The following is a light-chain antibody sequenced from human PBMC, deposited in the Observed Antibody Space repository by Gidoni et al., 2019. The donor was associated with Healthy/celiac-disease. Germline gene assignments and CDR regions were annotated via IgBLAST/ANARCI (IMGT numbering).Light chain of an antibody. CDR2: AAS. V-gene: IGKV1-39*01. CDR3: KQSYSTPALT. CDR1: QSISSY. J-gene: IGKJ4*01. Sequence: DIQMTQSPSSLSASVGDRVTITCRSSQSISSYLNWYQQKPGKAPKLLIYAASSLQSWVPSRFSGSGSGTDFTLTISSMQPEDFATYYCKQSYSTPALTFGGGTKVEIK.